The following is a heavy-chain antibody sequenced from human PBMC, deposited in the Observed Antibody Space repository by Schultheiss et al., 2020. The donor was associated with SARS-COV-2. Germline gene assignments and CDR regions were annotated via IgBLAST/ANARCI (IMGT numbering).Heavy chain of an antibody. Sequence: GGSLRLSCAASGFTFSSYSMNWVRQAPGKGLEWVSVISGSGGSTYYADSVKGRFTISRDNSKNTLYLQMNSLRAEDTAVYYCAKDLIGFIAVADYWGQGTLVTVSS. CDR3: AKDLIGFIAVADY. V-gene: IGHV3-23*01. CDR1: GFTFSSYS. CDR2: ISGSGGST. D-gene: IGHD6-19*01. J-gene: IGHJ4*02.